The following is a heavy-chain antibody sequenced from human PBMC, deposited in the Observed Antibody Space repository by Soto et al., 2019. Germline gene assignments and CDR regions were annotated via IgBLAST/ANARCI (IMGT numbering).Heavy chain of an antibody. D-gene: IGHD1-1*01. CDR3: ARDKNGPWRPYGMDV. V-gene: IGHV3-33*01. J-gene: IGHJ6*02. CDR1: GFTFSSYG. CDR2: IWYDGSNK. Sequence: QVQLVESGGGVVQPGRSLRLSCAASGFTFSSYGMHWVRQAPGKGLEWVAVIWYDGSNKYYADSVKGRFTISRDNSKNTLYLKMNSLRAEDTAVYYCARDKNGPWRPYGMDVWGQGTTVTVSS.